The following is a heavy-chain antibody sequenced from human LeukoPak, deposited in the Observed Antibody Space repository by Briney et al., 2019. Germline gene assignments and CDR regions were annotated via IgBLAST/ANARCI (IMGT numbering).Heavy chain of an antibody. D-gene: IGHD6-13*01. Sequence: SETLSLTCTVSGGSISSFYWSWIRQPPGQGLEWIGYIYYRGSTNYSPSLKSRLTRSVDTSKNQFSLKLSSVTAADTAVYYCGRSGHSSSWYWFDPWGQGTLVTVSS. CDR1: GGSISSFY. V-gene: IGHV4-59*01. CDR3: GRSGHSSSWYWFDP. CDR2: IYYRGST. J-gene: IGHJ5*02.